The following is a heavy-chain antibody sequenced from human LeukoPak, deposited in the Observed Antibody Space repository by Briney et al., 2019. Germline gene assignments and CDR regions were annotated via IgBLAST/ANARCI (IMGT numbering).Heavy chain of an antibody. V-gene: IGHV1-8*01. CDR1: GYTFTSYD. CDR3: ARGLAATDDYGDYVYYFDY. J-gene: IGHJ4*02. CDR2: MNPNSGNT. D-gene: IGHD4-17*01. Sequence: GASVKVSCKASGYTFTSYDINWVRQATGQGLEWMGWMNPNSGNTGHAQKFQGRVTMTRNTSISTAYMELSSLRSEDTAVYYCARGLAATDDYGDYVYYFDYWGQGTLVTVSS.